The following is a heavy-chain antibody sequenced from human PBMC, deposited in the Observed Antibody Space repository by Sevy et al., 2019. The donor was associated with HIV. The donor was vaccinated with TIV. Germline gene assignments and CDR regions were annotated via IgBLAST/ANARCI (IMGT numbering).Heavy chain of an antibody. Sequence: ASVKVSCKASGYTFSSYGISWVRQAPGQGLEWMGWISNYNSNRKSAQKFQDRVIMTTDTSTSTAYLELTNLRKDDTAVYYCVRGLSVVATRGVWFDPWGPGTLVTVSS. D-gene: IGHD5-12*01. CDR1: GYTFSSYG. CDR2: ISNYNSNR. CDR3: VRGLSVVATRGVWFDP. J-gene: IGHJ5*02. V-gene: IGHV1-18*01.